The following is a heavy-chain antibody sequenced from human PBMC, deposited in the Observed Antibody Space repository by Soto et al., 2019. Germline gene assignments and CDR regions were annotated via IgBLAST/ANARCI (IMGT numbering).Heavy chain of an antibody. CDR3: ARNSDYGDLYYYYYMDV. J-gene: IGHJ6*03. V-gene: IGHV4-59*01. D-gene: IGHD4-17*01. Sequence: SETLSLTCTVSGGSISSYYWSWIRQPPGKGLEWIGYIYYSGSTNYNPSLKSRVTISVDTSKNQFSLKLSSVTAADTAVYYCARNSDYGDLYYYYYMDVWGKGTTVTVSS. CDR2: IYYSGST. CDR1: GGSISSYY.